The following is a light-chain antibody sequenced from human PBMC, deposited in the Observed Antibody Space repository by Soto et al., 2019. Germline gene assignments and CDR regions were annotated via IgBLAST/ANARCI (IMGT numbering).Light chain of an antibody. J-gene: IGKJ3*01. V-gene: IGKV1-27*01. CDR1: QAIGNY. CDR3: QKYNGVPLT. CDR2: AAS. Sequence: DIQVTQFPSSLSASVGDRVTITCRASQAIGNYLAWYQQKPGKVPKLLIYAASTLQSGVPSRFSGSRSGTDFTLTVSSLQPEDVATYYCQKYNGVPLTFGPGTKAEIQ.